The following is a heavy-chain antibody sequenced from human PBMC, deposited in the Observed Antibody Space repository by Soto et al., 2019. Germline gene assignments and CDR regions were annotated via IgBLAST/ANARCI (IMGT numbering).Heavy chain of an antibody. J-gene: IGHJ4*02. CDR2: FDPEDGET. V-gene: IGHV1-24*01. Sequence: ASVKVSCKISGYTLTELSMHWVRQAPGKGLEWMGGFDPEDGETIYAQKFQGRVTMTEDTSTDTAYMELSSLRSEDTAVYYCATDRAYCGGDCLDYWGQGTLVTVSS. CDR1: GYTLTELS. CDR3: ATDRAYCGGDCLDY. D-gene: IGHD2-21*02.